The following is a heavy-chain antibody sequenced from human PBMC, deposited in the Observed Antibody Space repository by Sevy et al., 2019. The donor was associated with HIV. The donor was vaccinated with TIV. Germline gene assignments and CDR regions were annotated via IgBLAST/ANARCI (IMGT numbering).Heavy chain of an antibody. CDR2: TYYRSKWYN. CDR3: ARGDYYDSSYYYYGMDV. CDR1: GDSVSSNSAA. V-gene: IGHV6-1*01. J-gene: IGHJ6*02. Sequence: SQTLSLTCAISGDSVSSNSAAWNWIRQSPSRGLEWLGRTYYRSKWYNDYAVSVKSRITINPDTSKNQSSLQLNSVTPEDTAVYYCARGDYYDSSYYYYGMDVWGQGTTVTVSS. D-gene: IGHD3-22*01.